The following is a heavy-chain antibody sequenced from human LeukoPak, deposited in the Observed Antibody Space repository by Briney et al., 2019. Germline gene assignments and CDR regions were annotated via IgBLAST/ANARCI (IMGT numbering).Heavy chain of an antibody. J-gene: IGHJ6*03. CDR3: ARDSPLQENPLYGNFNAYYYYYYMDV. D-gene: IGHD4-11*01. CDR2: IYYSGST. CDR1: GGSISSGDYY. Sequence: SQTLSLTCTVSGGSISSGDYYWSWIRQPPGKGLEWIGYIYYSGSTYYNPSLKSRVTISVDTSKNQFSLKLSSVTAADTAVYYCARDSPLQENPLYGNFNAYYYYYYMDVWGKGTTVTVSS. V-gene: IGHV4-30-4*08.